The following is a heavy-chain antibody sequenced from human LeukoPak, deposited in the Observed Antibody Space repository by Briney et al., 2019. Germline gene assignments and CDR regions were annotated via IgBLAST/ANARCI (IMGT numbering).Heavy chain of an antibody. J-gene: IGHJ4*02. V-gene: IGHV4-59*03. D-gene: IGHD7-27*01. Sequence: PSETLSLTCTVSGGSIISSYWTWIRQPPGKGLEWIGYMYNSGRTTNYNPSLKSRATISIDTSKNQFSLNLKSVTAADPAIYYCAKIPGDRPDDWGQGTLVTVS. CDR3: AKIPGDRPDD. CDR2: MYNSGRTT. CDR1: GGSIISSY.